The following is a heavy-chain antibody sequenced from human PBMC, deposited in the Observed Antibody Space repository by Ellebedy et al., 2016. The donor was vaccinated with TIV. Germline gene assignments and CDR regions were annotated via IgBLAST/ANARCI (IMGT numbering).Heavy chain of an antibody. J-gene: IGHJ4*02. CDR2: MNGDGNER. V-gene: IGHV3-7*01. Sequence: GESLKISCAVSGFTFSTSWMSWVRQAPGQGLEWVAKMNGDGNERYYVDSVEGRFTISRDNIRNSLYLQMNSLIADDTAVYDCTKDGSGTMNFWGQGTLVTVSS. D-gene: IGHD1-1*01. CDR1: GFTFSTSW. CDR3: TKDGSGTMNF.